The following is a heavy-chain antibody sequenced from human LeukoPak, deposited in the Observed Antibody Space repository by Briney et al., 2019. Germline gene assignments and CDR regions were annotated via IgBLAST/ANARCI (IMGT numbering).Heavy chain of an antibody. CDR3: AKNQGVTVTTYDY. CDR1: GFTFSSYS. J-gene: IGHJ4*02. CDR2: ISSSSSYI. D-gene: IGHD4-11*01. Sequence: GGSLRLSCAASGFTFSSYSMNWVRQAPGKGLEWVSYISSSSSYIYYADSVKGRFTISRDNAKNSLYLQMNSLRAEDTAVYYCAKNQGVTVTTYDYAGQAILVTVSS. V-gene: IGHV3-21*01.